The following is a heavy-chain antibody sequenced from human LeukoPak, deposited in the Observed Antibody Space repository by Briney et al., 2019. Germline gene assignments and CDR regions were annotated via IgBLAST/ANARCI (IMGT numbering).Heavy chain of an antibody. CDR2: IYYSGST. CDR3: ASSTPPNSGSYFSLDY. V-gene: IGHV4-59*01. J-gene: IGHJ4*02. Sequence: SETLSLTCTVSGGSINNYYWSWIRQPAGKGLEWIGYIYYSGSTNYNPSLKSRVTISVDTSKNQFSLKLSSVTAADTAVYYCASSTPPNSGSYFSLDYWGQGTLVTVSS. CDR1: GGSINNYY. D-gene: IGHD1-26*01.